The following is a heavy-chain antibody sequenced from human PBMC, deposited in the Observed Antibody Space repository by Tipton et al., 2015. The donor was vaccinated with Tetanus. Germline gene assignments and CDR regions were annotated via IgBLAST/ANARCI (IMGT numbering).Heavy chain of an antibody. D-gene: IGHD2-2*01. CDR2: MNAGNGKT. CDR1: GYSFSRYG. CDR3: ARDFDGDIVVGYYFDY. V-gene: IGHV1-3*01. J-gene: IGHJ4*02. Sequence: QLVQSGAEVKKPGASVKVSCKASGYSFSRYGMHWLRQAPGQRLEWMGRMNAGNGKTTYSQKFQGRVSITWDTSASTVYMELSSLRFEDTALYYCARDFDGDIVVGYYFDYWGQGTLVTVSS.